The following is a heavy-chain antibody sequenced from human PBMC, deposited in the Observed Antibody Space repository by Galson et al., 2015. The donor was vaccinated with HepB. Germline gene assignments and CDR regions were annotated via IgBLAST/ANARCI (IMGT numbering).Heavy chain of an antibody. J-gene: IGHJ6*03. Sequence: SVKVSCKASGYTFTSYGISWVRQALGQGLEWMGWISAYNGNTNYAQKLQGRVTMTTDTSTSTAYMGLRSLRSDDTAVYYCARGIAAANYYYYMDVWGKGTTVTVSS. V-gene: IGHV1-18*04. CDR1: GYTFTSYG. CDR2: ISAYNGNT. CDR3: ARGIAAANYYYYMDV. D-gene: IGHD6-13*01.